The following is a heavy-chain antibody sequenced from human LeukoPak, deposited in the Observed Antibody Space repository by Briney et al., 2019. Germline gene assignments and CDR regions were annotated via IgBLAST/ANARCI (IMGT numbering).Heavy chain of an antibody. CDR2: IIPIFGTA. CDR1: GGTFSSYA. V-gene: IGHV1-69*01. D-gene: IGHD2-15*01. CDR3: ASPSFNWDSGAYDY. Sequence: ASVKVSCKASGGTFSSYAISWVRQAPGQGLKWIGGIIPIFGTANYAQKSQGRVTITADESTSTAYMELSSLRSEDTSVYYCASPSFNWDSGAYDYWGQGTLVTVSS. J-gene: IGHJ4*02.